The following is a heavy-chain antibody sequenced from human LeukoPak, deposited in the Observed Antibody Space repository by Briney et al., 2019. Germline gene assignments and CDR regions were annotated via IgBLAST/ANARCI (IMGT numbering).Heavy chain of an antibody. D-gene: IGHD4-17*01. J-gene: IGHJ4*02. CDR2: IIPIFGTA. V-gene: IGHV1-69*05. CDR1: GGTFSSYA. CDR3: ARTNDYGDYALLF. Sequence: EASVKVSCKASGGTFSSYAISWVRQAPGPGLEGMGGIIPIFGTANYAQKFQGRVTITTDESTSTAYMELSSLRSEDTAVYYCARTNDYGDYALLFWGQGTLVTVSS.